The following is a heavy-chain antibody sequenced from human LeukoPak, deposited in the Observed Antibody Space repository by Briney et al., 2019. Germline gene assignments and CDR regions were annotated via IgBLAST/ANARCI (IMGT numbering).Heavy chain of an antibody. CDR2: MNPNSGNT. CDR1: GYTFTSYG. Sequence: ASVKVSCKASGYTFTSYGISWVRQAPGQGLEWMGWMNPNSGNTGYAQKFQGRVTMTRNTSISTAYMELSSLRSEDTAVYYCATLSPGDADYWGQGTLVTVSS. D-gene: IGHD2-21*02. J-gene: IGHJ4*02. CDR3: ATLSPGDADY. V-gene: IGHV1-8*02.